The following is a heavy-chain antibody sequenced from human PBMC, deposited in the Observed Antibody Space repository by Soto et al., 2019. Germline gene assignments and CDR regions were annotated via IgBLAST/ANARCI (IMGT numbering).Heavy chain of an antibody. J-gene: IGHJ4*02. CDR2: IIPIFGTA. CDR1: GGTFSSYA. Sequence: QVQLVQSGAEVKKPGSSVKVSCKASGGTFSSYAISWVRQAPGQGLEWMGGIIPIFGTANYAQKFQGRVTITAYEAKSTPYMELSSLRSEDTAVYYCARHYGDIVLVPAASSFDYWGQGTLVTVSS. D-gene: IGHD2-2*01. CDR3: ARHYGDIVLVPAASSFDY. V-gene: IGHV1-69*12.